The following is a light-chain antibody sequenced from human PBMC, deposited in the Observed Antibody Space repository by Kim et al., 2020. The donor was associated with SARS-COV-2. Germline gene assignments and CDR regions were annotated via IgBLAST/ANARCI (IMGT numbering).Light chain of an antibody. CDR3: AAWDDSLSGRV. Sequence: QSVLTQPPSASGTPGQRGTISCSGSSSNIGSNYVYWYRQLPGTAPELLIYKNNQRPSGVPDRFSGSKSGTSASLAISGLRSEDEADYYCAAWDDSLSGRVFGGGTKVTVL. CDR2: KNN. J-gene: IGLJ3*02. V-gene: IGLV1-47*01. CDR1: SSNIGSNY.